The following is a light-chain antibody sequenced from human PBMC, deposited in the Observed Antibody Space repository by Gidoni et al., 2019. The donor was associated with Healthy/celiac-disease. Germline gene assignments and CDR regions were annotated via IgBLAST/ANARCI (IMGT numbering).Light chain of an antibody. CDR1: QSISSY. CDR2: AAS. J-gene: IGKJ1*01. V-gene: IGKV1-39*01. CDR3: QRSYSTPVA. Sequence: DIQMTQFPSSLSASVGDRVTITCRASQSISSYLNWYQQKPGKAPKLLIYAASSLQSGVPSRFSGSGSGTDFTLTSSGLQPEDFETYYCQRSYSTPVAFGQGTKVEIK.